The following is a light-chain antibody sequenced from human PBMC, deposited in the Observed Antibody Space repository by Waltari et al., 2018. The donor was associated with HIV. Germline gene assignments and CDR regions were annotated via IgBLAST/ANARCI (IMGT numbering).Light chain of an antibody. CDR1: RSNIGAGSH. CDR3: QSYDSSLKVI. CDR2: DNT. Sequence: HSVLTQPPSVPGSPGERVTISCTRTRSNIGAGSHLYLYQQFPGSVPRLLIYDNTNRPSGVPDRFAGSKSGTSASLAISGLQAEDEADYYCQSYDSSLKVIFGGGTKVTVL. V-gene: IGLV1-40*01. J-gene: IGLJ2*01.